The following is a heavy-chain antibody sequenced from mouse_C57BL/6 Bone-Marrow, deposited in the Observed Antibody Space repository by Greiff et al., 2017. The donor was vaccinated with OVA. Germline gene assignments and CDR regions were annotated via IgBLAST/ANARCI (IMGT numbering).Heavy chain of an antibody. CDR1: GYTFTSYG. V-gene: IGHV1-81*01. Sequence: VKLVESGAELARPGASVKLSCKASGYTFTSYGISWVKQSTGQGLEWIGEIYPRSGNTYYNEKFKGKATLTADKSSSTAYMELRSLTSEDSSVYFCAREGNWGQGTLVTVSA. CDR2: IYPRSGNT. J-gene: IGHJ3*01. CDR3: AREGN.